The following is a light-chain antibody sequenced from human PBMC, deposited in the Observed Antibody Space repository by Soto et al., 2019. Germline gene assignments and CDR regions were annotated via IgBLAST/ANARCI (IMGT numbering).Light chain of an antibody. Sequence: DIQMTQSPYSLSASVGDRVTITCRASQSISSYLNLYQQKPGKAPKLLIYAASSLQSGVPSRFSGSGSGTDFTLTISRLQPEDFATYYCQQSYSTPWTFGQGTKVEIK. CDR2: AAS. V-gene: IGKV1-39*01. CDR3: QQSYSTPWT. CDR1: QSISSY. J-gene: IGKJ1*01.